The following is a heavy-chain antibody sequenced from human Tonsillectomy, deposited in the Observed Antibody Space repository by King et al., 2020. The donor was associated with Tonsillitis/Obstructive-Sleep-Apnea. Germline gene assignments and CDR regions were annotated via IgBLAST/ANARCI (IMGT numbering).Heavy chain of an antibody. CDR3: AREVVWGTYRYPYFDY. CDR2: IYYSGST. CDR1: GGSISSPSYY. J-gene: IGHJ4*02. D-gene: IGHD3-16*02. Sequence: LQLQESGPGLVKPSETLSLTCTVSGGSISSPSYYWDWIRQPPGKGLEWIGRIYYSGSTYYNPSLKSRVTISVDTSNNQFSLKLSSVTAADTAVYFCAREVVWGTYRYPYFDYWGQGTLVTVSS. V-gene: IGHV4-39*02.